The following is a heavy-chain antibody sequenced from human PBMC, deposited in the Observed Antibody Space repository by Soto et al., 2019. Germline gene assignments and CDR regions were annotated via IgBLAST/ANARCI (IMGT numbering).Heavy chain of an antibody. Sequence: SETLSLPCTVSGGSISSGRYYWSWIRQHPGKGLEWIGYIYYSGSTYYNPSLKSRVTISVDTSKNQLSLKLSSVTAADTAVYYCARDRRAYDSSGYYRYYFDYWGQGTLVTVSS. CDR2: IYYSGST. CDR3: ARDRRAYDSSGYYRYYFDY. J-gene: IGHJ4*02. CDR1: GGSISSGRYY. V-gene: IGHV4-31*03. D-gene: IGHD3-22*01.